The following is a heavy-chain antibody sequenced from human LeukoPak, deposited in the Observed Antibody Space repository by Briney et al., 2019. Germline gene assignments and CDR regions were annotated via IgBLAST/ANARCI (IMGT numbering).Heavy chain of an antibody. J-gene: IGHJ4*02. D-gene: IGHD3-22*01. CDR3: ARDFSDYYDSSGFYTVGYFDY. CDR2: ISYDGSNK. CDR1: GFTFSSYA. V-gene: IGHV3-30-3*01. Sequence: GGSLRLSCAASGFTFSSYAMHWVRQAPGKGLERVAVISYDGSNKYYADSVKDRFTISRDNSKNTLYLQMNSLRAEDTAVYYCARDFSDYYDSSGFYTVGYFDYWGQGTLVTVSS.